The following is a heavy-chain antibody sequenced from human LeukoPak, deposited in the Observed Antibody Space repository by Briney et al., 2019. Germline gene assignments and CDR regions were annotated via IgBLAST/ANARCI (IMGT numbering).Heavy chain of an antibody. J-gene: IGHJ4*01. D-gene: IGHD5-24*01. CDR2: ISYSGST. CDR1: GGSISSYY. V-gene: IGHV4-59*01. Sequence: SETLSLTCTVSGGSISSYYWSWIRQPPGKGLEWIGYISYSGSTNYNPSLKSRVTISVDTSKNQFSLKLYSVTAADTAVYYCARVRDVYNYYFDYWGXXXLVTVSS. CDR3: ARVRDVYNYYFDY.